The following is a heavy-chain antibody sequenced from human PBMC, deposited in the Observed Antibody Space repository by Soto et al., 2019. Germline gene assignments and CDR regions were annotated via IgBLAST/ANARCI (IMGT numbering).Heavy chain of an antibody. CDR3: ARGGQQLVREFDY. J-gene: IGHJ4*02. CDR2: IYYSGST. CDR1: GGSISSYY. D-gene: IGHD6-13*01. Sequence: SETLSLTCTVSGGSISSYYWSWIRRPPGKGLEWIGYIYYSGSTNYNPSLKSRVTISVDTSKNQFSLKLSSVTAADTAVYYCARGGQQLVREFDYWGQGTLVTVSS. V-gene: IGHV4-59*01.